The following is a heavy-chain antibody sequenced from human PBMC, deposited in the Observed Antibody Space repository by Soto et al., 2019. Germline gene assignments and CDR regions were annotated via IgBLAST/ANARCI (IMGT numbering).Heavy chain of an antibody. CDR3: ARNNWNFSPLPPSRYYFDY. CDR1: GYTFTSYG. D-gene: IGHD1-7*01. J-gene: IGHJ4*02. CDR2: ISAYNGNT. Sequence: ASVKVSCKASGYTFTSYGISWVRQAPGQGLEWMGWISAYNGNTNYAQKLQGRVTMTTDTSTSTAYMELRSLRSDDTAVYYCARNNWNFSPLPPSRYYFDYWGQGTLVTVSS. V-gene: IGHV1-18*01.